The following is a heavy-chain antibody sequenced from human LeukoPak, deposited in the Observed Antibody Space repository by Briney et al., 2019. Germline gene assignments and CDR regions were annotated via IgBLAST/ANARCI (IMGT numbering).Heavy chain of an antibody. CDR3: ARELLTSGSYWEILG. J-gene: IGHJ4*02. D-gene: IGHD1-26*01. CDR2: ISYDGKNK. CDR1: GFTFIGYA. Sequence: GGSLRLSCAASGFTFIGYAMHWVRQTPGKGLEWVAVISYDGKNKYYADSVKGRFTISRDNSKNTLDLQMNSLRAEDTAVYYCARELLTSGSYWEILGWGQGTLVTVSS. V-gene: IGHV3-30*04.